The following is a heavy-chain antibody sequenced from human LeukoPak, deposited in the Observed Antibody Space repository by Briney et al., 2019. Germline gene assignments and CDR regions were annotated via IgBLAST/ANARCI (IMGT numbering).Heavy chain of an antibody. D-gene: IGHD1-1*01. V-gene: IGHV4-34*01. J-gene: IGHJ4*02. CDR3: ARGPNWNSPFDY. CDR2: INHSGST. CDR1: GGSLSGYY. Sequence: SETLSLTCAVYGGSLSGYYWSWIRQPPGKGLEWIGEINHSGSTNYNPSPKSRVTISVDTSKNQFSLKLSSVTAADTAVYYCARGPNWNSPFDYWGQGTLVTVSS.